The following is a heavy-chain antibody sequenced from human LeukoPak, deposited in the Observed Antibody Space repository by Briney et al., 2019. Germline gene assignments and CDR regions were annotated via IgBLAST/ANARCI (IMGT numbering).Heavy chain of an antibody. J-gene: IGHJ5*02. CDR3: ARDVGTVTTDNWFDP. D-gene: IGHD4-17*01. V-gene: IGHV4-4*07. CDR1: GGSISSYY. Sequence: SETLSLTCTVSGGSISSYYWSWIRQPAGKALEWIGRIYTSGSTNYNPSLKSRVTMSVDASKNQFSLKLSSVTAADTAVYYCARDVGTVTTDNWFDPWGQGTLVTVSS. CDR2: IYTSGST.